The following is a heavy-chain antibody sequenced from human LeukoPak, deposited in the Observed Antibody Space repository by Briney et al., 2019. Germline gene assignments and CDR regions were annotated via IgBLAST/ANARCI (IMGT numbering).Heavy chain of an antibody. CDR2: IIPIFGTA. CDR1: GGTFSSYA. V-gene: IGHV1-69*01. J-gene: IGHJ4*02. D-gene: IGHD5-12*01. Sequence: SVKVSCKAPGGTFSSYAISWVRQAPGQGLEWMGGIIPIFGTANYAQKFQGRVTITADESTSTAYMELSSLRSEDTAVYYCARDLNSGHENYLDYWGQGTLVTVSS. CDR3: ARDLNSGHENYLDY.